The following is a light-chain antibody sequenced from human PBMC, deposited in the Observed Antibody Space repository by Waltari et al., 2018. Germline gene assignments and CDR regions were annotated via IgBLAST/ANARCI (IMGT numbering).Light chain of an antibody. V-gene: IGLV1-44*01. Sequence: QSVLTQPPLASGTPGQRVTIPCSANSSNIGINTVTWYQLLPGTATKLPIYAKYHRPSGVPDRFSASKSDTSASLAISGLQSEDEADYFCATWDDSLNGRVFGGGTKLAVL. CDR2: AKY. CDR3: ATWDDSLNGRV. CDR1: SSNIGINT. J-gene: IGLJ3*02.